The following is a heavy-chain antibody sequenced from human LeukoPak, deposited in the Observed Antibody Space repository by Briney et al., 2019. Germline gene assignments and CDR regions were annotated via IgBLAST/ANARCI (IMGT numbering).Heavy chain of an antibody. V-gene: IGHV3-30-3*01. CDR1: GFTFSSYA. J-gene: IGHJ6*04. CDR3: ARPTPLVDV. CDR2: ISYDGSNK. Sequence: GGSLRLSCAASGFTFSSYAMHWVRQAPGKGLEWVAVISYDGSNKYYADSVKGRFTISRDNSKNTLYLQMNSLRAEDTAVYYCARPTPLVDVWGKGTTVTVSS.